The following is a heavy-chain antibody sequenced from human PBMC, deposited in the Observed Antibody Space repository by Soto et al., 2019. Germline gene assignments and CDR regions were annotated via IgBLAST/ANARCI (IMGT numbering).Heavy chain of an antibody. V-gene: IGHV3-23*01. Sequence: EVQLLESGGGLVQPGGSLRLSCAASGFTFSEYGMSWVRQAPGKGLEWVSVMSGSGDAAYYADSVKGRFTISRDNSKNTLYLQMNCLRAEDTAVYFCANKVPIYAVDPADYWGQGTQVAVSS. CDR1: GFTFSEYG. D-gene: IGHD3-3*01. CDR3: ANKVPIYAVDPADY. CDR2: MSGSGDAA. J-gene: IGHJ4*02.